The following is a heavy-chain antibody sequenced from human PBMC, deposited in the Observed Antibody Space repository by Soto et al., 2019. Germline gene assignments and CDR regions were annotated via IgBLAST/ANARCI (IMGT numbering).Heavy chain of an antibody. CDR3: VKRGRSWGAFEL. V-gene: IGHV3-23*01. D-gene: IGHD2-15*01. CDR1: GFILNNYA. J-gene: IGHJ3*01. CDR2: IGGTDGDSDGVP. Sequence: VQLLESGGDLVQPGGSLRISCGASGFILNNYAMSWVRQAPGKGLEWVSTIGGTDGDSDGVPWYEDSVKGRFTISRDSSAETLLLHMANLRAEASALSYCVKRGRSWGAFELWSQGTKVVFSS.